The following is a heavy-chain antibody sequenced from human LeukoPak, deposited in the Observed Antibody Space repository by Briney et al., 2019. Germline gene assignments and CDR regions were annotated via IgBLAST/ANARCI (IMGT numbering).Heavy chain of an antibody. CDR3: ARGSWVTSCLSVNDY. J-gene: IGHJ4*02. CDR1: GYTFSGYY. V-gene: IGHV1-2*02. CDR2: INPNSGGT. Sequence: ASVKVSWKASGYTFSGYYMHWVRQSPGQGLERMVWINPNSGGTNYAQKFQGRVTMTRDTSIGTAYMELSRLGSRGPGWYFVARGSWVTSCLSVNDYWGQGTLVTVSS. D-gene: IGHD2-2*01.